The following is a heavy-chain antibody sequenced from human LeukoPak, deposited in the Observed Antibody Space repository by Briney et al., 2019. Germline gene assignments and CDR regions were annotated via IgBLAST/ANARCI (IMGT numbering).Heavy chain of an antibody. CDR3: ARVLKGYSSSWYVFPPYYYGMDV. CDR2: VNPNSGGT. V-gene: IGHV1-2*02. Sequence: GTSVKVSCKASGYTFTTYDINWVRQATGQGLEWMGWVNPNSGGTNYAQRFQGRVTMTRDTSISTAYMELSRLRSDDTAVYYCARVLKGYSSSWYVFPPYYYGMDVWGQGTTVTVSS. CDR1: GYTFTTYD. J-gene: IGHJ6*02. D-gene: IGHD6-13*01.